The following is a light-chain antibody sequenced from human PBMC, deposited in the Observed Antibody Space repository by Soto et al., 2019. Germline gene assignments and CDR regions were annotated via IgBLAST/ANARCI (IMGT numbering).Light chain of an antibody. J-gene: IGKJ4*01. V-gene: IGKV3-20*01. CDR3: QQYGSSPLT. CDR1: QSVRNN. Sequence: ELVMTQSPDTLSVSPGERATLLCRASQSVRNNLAWYQQKPGQAPRLLIYGASSRATGIPDRFSGSGSRTDFTLTISRLEPEDFAVYYCQQYGSSPLTFGGGTKVDIK. CDR2: GAS.